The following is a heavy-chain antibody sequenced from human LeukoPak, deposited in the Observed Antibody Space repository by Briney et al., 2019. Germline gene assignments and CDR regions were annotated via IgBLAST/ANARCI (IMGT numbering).Heavy chain of an antibody. CDR3: AATLYDILTGYPKWFDP. J-gene: IGHJ5*02. CDR2: INHSGST. D-gene: IGHD3-9*01. Sequence: SETLSLTCAVYGGSFSGYYWSWIRQPPGKGLEWIGEINHSGSTNYNPSLKSRVTISVDTSKNQFSLKLSSVTAADMAVYYCAATLYDILTGYPKWFDPWGQGTLVTVSS. V-gene: IGHV4-34*01. CDR1: GGSFSGYY.